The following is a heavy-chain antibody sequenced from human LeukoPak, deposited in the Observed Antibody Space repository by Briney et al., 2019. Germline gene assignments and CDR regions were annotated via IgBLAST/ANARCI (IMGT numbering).Heavy chain of an antibody. J-gene: IGHJ4*02. CDR3: AVHLPGDYLDR. CDR1: GYTFTNYY. V-gene: IGHV1-8*02. CDR2: MNPDSGNT. Sequence: GASVKVSCKASGYTFTNYYMHWVRQATGQGLEWMGWMNPDSGNTGFAQKFQGRVTMTRNTSITTAYMELSSLRSEDTAVYYCAVHLPGDYLDRWGKGTLVTVSS.